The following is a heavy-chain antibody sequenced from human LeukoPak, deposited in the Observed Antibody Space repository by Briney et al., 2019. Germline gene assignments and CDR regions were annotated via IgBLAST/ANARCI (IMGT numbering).Heavy chain of an antibody. Sequence: GSLRLSCAASGFTFSDYYMSWIRQPPGKGLEWIGEINHSGSTNYNPSLKSRVTISVDTSKNQFSLKLSSVTAADTAVYYCARQVYYYDSSGYLQYAPGHYYYGMDVWGQGTTVTVSS. J-gene: IGHJ6*02. CDR2: INHSGST. D-gene: IGHD3-22*01. CDR3: ARQVYYYDSSGYLQYAPGHYYYGMDV. V-gene: IGHV4-34*01. CDR1: GFTFSDYY.